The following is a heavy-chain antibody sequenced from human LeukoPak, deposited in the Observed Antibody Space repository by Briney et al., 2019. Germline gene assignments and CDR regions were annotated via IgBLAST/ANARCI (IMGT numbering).Heavy chain of an antibody. CDR3: AKDTLGGYDILTGYYWGGPRYYYGMDV. CDR1: GFTFSSYA. D-gene: IGHD3-9*01. V-gene: IGHV3-23*01. CDR2: ISGSGGST. J-gene: IGHJ6*02. Sequence: PGGSLRLSCAASGFTFSSYAMSWVRQAPGKGLEWVSAISGSGGSTYYADSVKGRFTISRDNSKNTLYLQMNSLRAEDTAVYYCAKDTLGGYDILTGYYWGGPRYYYGMDVWGQGTTVTVSS.